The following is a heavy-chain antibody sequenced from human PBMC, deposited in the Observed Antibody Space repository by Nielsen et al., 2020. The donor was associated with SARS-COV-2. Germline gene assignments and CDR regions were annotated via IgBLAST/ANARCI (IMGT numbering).Heavy chain of an antibody. Sequence: ASVKVSCKASGYTFTSYAMHWVRQAPGQRLEWMGWINAGNGNTKYSQKFQGRVTITRDTSASTAYMELSSLRSDDTAVYYCASHYYDSSGFLWAPDYWGQGTLVTVSS. V-gene: IGHV1-3*01. CDR1: GYTFTSYA. CDR3: ASHYYDSSGFLWAPDY. J-gene: IGHJ4*02. D-gene: IGHD3-22*01. CDR2: INAGNGNT.